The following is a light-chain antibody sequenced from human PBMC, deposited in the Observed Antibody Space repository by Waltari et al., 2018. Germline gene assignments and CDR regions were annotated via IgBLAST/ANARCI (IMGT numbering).Light chain of an antibody. CDR1: QVIGND. CDR3: QQYYSIALN. V-gene: IGKV1-NL1*01. J-gene: IGKJ4*01. Sequence: DIQMTQSPSSLSASVGDRVKITCRASQVIGNDLAWYQQKPGKAPKLLFYAASRLESGVPSRFSGSGSGTDYTLTISSLQPEDFATYYCQQYYSIALNFGGGTKVEIK. CDR2: AAS.